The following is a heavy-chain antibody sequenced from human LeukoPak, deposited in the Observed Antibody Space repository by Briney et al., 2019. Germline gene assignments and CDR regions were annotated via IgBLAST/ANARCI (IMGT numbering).Heavy chain of an antibody. D-gene: IGHD6-13*01. CDR2: IYTSGST. CDR1: GGSLSSDK. Sequence: PSETLSLTCTVSGGSLSSDKHNWTWHPPSAEQGLIGRIYTSGSTNYNPSLKSRVTMSVDTSKNQFSLKLSSVTAADTAVYYCARDLPWYHNWFDPWGQGTLVTVSS. CDR3: ARDLPWYHNWFDP. V-gene: IGHV4-4*07. J-gene: IGHJ5*02.